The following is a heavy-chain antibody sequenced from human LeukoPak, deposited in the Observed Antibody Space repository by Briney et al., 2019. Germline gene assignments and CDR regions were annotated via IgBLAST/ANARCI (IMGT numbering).Heavy chain of an antibody. CDR2: ISSSGSTI. V-gene: IGHV3-48*03. Sequence: PGGSLRLSCAASGFTFSSYEMNWVRQAPGKGLEWVSYISSSGSTIYYADSVKGRFTISRDNAKNSLYLQMNSLRAEDTAVYYCVRPYDSSGYYGVFDYWGQGTLVTVSS. D-gene: IGHD3-22*01. CDR1: GFTFSSYE. J-gene: IGHJ4*02. CDR3: VRPYDSSGYYGVFDY.